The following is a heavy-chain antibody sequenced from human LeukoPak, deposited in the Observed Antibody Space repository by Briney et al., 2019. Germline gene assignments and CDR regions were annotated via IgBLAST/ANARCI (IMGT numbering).Heavy chain of an antibody. CDR3: APTPPEDYDDSGYFDY. CDR2: INPNSGGT. Sequence: EASVKVSCKASGYTFTAYYVHWVRQAPGQGLEWMGWINPNSGGTKYAQKFQGRVTMTRDTSISTAYMELTRLRSDDTAMYYCAPTPPEDYDDSGYFDYWGQGTLVTVS. CDR1: GYTFTAYY. D-gene: IGHD3-22*01. J-gene: IGHJ4*02. V-gene: IGHV1-2*02.